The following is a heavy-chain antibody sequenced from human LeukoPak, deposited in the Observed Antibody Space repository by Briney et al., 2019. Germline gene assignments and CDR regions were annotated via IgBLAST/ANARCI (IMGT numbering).Heavy chain of an antibody. CDR2: ISAYNGNT. V-gene: IGHV1-18*04. CDR1: GYTFTSYG. D-gene: IGHD3-10*01. Sequence: ASVKVSCKASGYTFTSYGISWVRQAPGQGLEWMGWISAYNGNTNYAQKLQGRVTMTTDTSTSTAYMELRSLRSDDTAVYYCARGERGLYYYYGMDVWGQGTTVTVSS. J-gene: IGHJ6*02. CDR3: ARGERGLYYYYGMDV.